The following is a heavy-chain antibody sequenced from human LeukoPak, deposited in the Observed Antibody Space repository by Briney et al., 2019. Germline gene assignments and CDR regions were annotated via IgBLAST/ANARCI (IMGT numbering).Heavy chain of an antibody. CDR3: ARDDVVVPAAIQALPGDGG. J-gene: IGHJ4*02. Sequence: GSLRLSCAASGFTFSSYWMSWVRQAPGKGLEWVANIKQDGSEKYYVDSVKGRFTISRDNAKNSLYLQMNSLRAEDTAVYYCARDDVVVPAAIQALPGDGGWGQGTLVTVSS. CDR1: GFTFSSYW. CDR2: IKQDGSEK. V-gene: IGHV3-7*01. D-gene: IGHD2-2*01.